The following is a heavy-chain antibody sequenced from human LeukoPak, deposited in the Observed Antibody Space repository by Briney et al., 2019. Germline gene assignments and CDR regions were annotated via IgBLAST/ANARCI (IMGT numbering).Heavy chain of an antibody. CDR2: IYYSGYT. D-gene: IGHD2-2*01. Sequence: SETLSLTSTVSGGSVSSSSYYWGWIRQPPAKGLEWIGSIYYSGYTYYNPSLKSRVAISVDTSKNQFSLKLTSVTTADTAVYHCARLDWATRRVFDIWGQGTVVTVSS. CDR3: ARLDWATRRVFDI. CDR1: GGSVSSSSYY. J-gene: IGHJ3*02. V-gene: IGHV4-39*01.